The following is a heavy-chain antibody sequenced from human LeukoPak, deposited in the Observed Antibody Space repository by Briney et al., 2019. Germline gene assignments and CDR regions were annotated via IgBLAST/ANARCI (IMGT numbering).Heavy chain of an antibody. V-gene: IGHV1-69*04. J-gene: IGHJ5*02. Sequence: ASVKVSCKASGGTFSSYAISWVRQAPGQGLEWMGRIIPILGIANYAQKFQGRVTITADKSTSTAYMELSSLRSEDTAVYYCARGVGYCSSTSCSNWFDPWGQGTLVTVSS. CDR3: ARGVGYCSSTSCSNWFDP. D-gene: IGHD2-2*01. CDR2: IIPILGIA. CDR1: GGTFSSYA.